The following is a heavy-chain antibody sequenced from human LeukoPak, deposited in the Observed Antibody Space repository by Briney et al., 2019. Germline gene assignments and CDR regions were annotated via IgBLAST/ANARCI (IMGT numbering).Heavy chain of an antibody. V-gene: IGHV4-39*07. J-gene: IGHJ4*02. D-gene: IGHD7-27*01. CDR2: IYYSGST. CDR1: GGSISGSTHY. Sequence: SETLSLICIVSGGSISGSTHYWGWIRQAPGKGLECLGTIYYSGSTYYNPSLKSRVTLSVDTSKNQFSLSLSSVTAADTAVYFCARGFRGDNFDYWGQGTLVTVSS. CDR3: ARGFRGDNFDY.